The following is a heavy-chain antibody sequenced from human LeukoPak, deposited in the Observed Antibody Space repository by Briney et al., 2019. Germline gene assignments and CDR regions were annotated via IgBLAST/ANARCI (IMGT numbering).Heavy chain of an antibody. CDR2: IIPIFGTA. CDR3: ARGDIAARYNWFDP. CDR1: GGTFSSYA. D-gene: IGHD6-6*01. J-gene: IGHJ5*02. V-gene: IGHV1-69*05. Sequence: SVKVSRKASGGTFSSYAISWVRQAPGQGLEWMGGIIPIFGTANYAQKFQGRVTITTDESTSTAYMELSSLRSEDTAVYYCARGDIAARYNWFDPWGQGTLVTVSS.